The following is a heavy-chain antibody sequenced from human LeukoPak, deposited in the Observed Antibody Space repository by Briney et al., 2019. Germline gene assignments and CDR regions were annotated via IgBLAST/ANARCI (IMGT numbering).Heavy chain of an antibody. J-gene: IGHJ4*02. D-gene: IGHD6-13*01. CDR3: ATDLGQQHVFDY. CDR1: GYTLTELS. V-gene: IGHV1-24*01. CDR2: FDPEDGET. Sequence: ASVKVSCKVSGYTLTELSMHWVRQAPGKGLEWMGGFDPEDGETTYAQKFQGRVTMTEDTSSDTAYMELSSLRSEDPAVYYCATDLGQQHVFDYWGQGTLVTVSS.